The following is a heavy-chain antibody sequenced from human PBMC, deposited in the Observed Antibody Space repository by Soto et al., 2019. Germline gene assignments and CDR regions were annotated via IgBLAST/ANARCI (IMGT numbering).Heavy chain of an antibody. V-gene: IGHV4-39*01. D-gene: IGHD3-22*01. Sequence: SETLSLTCTVSGGSISSSSYYWGWIRQPPGKGLEWIGSIYYSGSTYYNPSLKSRVTISVDTSKNQFSLKLSSVTAADTAVYYCASLFYYYDKGFDPWGQGTLVTVSS. CDR3: ASLFYYYDKGFDP. CDR1: GGSISSSSYY. J-gene: IGHJ5*02. CDR2: IYYSGST.